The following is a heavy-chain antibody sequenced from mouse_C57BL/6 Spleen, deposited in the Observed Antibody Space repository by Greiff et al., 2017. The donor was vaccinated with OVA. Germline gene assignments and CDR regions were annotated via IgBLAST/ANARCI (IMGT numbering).Heavy chain of an antibody. D-gene: IGHD2-3*01. V-gene: IGHV1-15*01. Sequence: VHLVESGAELVRPGASVTLSCKASGYTFTDYEMHWVKQTPVHGLEWIGAIDPETGGTAYNQKFKGKAILTADKSSSTAYMELRSLTSEDSAVYYCTRKGIYDGYYVFAYWGQGTLVTVSA. CDR3: TRKGIYDGYYVFAY. CDR2: IDPETGGT. CDR1: GYTFTDYE. J-gene: IGHJ3*01.